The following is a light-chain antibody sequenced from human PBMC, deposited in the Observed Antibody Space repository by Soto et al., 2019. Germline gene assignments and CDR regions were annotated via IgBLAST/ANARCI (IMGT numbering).Light chain of an antibody. J-gene: IGKJ1*01. CDR1: QSISVS. V-gene: IGKV1-5*01. Sequence: DIQMTQSPSSLSASVGDTVTITCRASQSISVSLAWYQQKPGKAPRLLIYDASTLQGGVPSRFSGRGSGTEFTLTVTSLQPEDFASYFCQQYDKYSTFGHGTKVDIK. CDR3: QQYDKYST. CDR2: DAS.